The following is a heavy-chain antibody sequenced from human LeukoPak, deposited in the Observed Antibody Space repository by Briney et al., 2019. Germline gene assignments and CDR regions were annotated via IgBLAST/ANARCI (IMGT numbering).Heavy chain of an antibody. CDR1: GYTFTGYY. Sequence: ASVKVSCKASGYTFTGYYMHWVRQAPGQGLEWMGWINPNSGGKNYAQKFQGRVTMTRDTSISTAYMEVSRLRFDNTAMYYCARDLRTSELIYWGQGTLVTVSS. CDR2: INPNSGGK. J-gene: IGHJ4*02. CDR3: ARDLRTSELIY. V-gene: IGHV1-2*02. D-gene: IGHD1-14*01.